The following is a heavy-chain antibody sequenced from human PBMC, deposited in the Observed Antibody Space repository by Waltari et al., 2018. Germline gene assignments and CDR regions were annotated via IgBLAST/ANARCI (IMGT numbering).Heavy chain of an antibody. D-gene: IGHD6-19*01. CDR1: GFTFRKFA. V-gene: IGHV3-33*01. J-gene: IGHJ4*02. CDR3: VRDNSGLDF. Sequence: QVQLVESGGDVVQPGRSLSLSCAASGFTFRKFAMNWVRQAPGKGLEWVAVIWNDASKKYYADSVKGRFTISRDNSKNIQYLQMNSLRAEDTAVYYCVRDNSGLDFWGQGTLVTVSS. CDR2: IWNDASKK.